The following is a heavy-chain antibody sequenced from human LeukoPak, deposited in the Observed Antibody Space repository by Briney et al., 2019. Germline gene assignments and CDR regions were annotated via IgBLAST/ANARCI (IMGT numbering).Heavy chain of an antibody. CDR1: GFTLSNSW. V-gene: IGHV3-15*01. J-gene: IGHJ5*02. CDR2: IKSKTDGGTT. D-gene: IGHD2-15*01. Sequence: GGALSHSCAASGFTLSNSWMSGVRQAAGKGGEGVGRIKSKTDGGTTDYAAPVKGRFTISRDDSKNTLYLQMNSLKTEDTAVYYCTTDHPVVVVAATLSPGPWGQGTLVTVSS. CDR3: TTDHPVVVVAATLSPGP.